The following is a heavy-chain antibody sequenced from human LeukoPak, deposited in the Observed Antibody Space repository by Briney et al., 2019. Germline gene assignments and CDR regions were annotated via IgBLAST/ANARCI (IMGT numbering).Heavy chain of an antibody. CDR1: GFTFSSYW. D-gene: IGHD5-18*01. CDR3: AGRTAAQDYYMDV. V-gene: IGHV3-53*01. CDR2: IYSAGST. J-gene: IGHJ6*03. Sequence: GGSLRLSCAASGFTFSSYWMHWVRQAPGKGLEWVSVIYSAGSTYYADSVKGRFTISRDSSKNSLYLQMNSLRADDTAVYYCAGRTAAQDYYMDVWGKGTTVTVPS.